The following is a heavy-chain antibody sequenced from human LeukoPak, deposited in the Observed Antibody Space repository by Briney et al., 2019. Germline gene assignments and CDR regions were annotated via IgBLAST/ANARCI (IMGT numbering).Heavy chain of an antibody. CDR1: GGSISSSSYY. Sequence: SETLSLTCTVSGGSISSSSYYWGWIRQPPGKGLEWIGSIYYSGSTYYNPSLRSRVTMSVETASNKFSLRLTSLTAADTAVYYCARAYCTTTNCYNAFDIWGQGTMVDVSS. J-gene: IGHJ3*02. V-gene: IGHV4-39*07. CDR3: ARAYCTTTNCYNAFDI. D-gene: IGHD2-8*01. CDR2: IYYSGST.